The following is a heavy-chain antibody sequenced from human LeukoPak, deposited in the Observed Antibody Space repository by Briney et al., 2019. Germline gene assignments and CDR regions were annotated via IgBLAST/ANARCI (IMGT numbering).Heavy chain of an antibody. CDR3: ARDINYDFWSGLGY. CDR1: GGTFGSYA. Sequence: ASVKVSCKASGGTFGSYAISWVRQAPGQGLEWMGRIIPIFGIANYAQKFQGRVTITADKSTSTAYMELSSLRSEDTAVYYCARDINYDFWSGLGYWGQGTLVTVSS. D-gene: IGHD3-3*01. J-gene: IGHJ4*02. V-gene: IGHV1-69*04. CDR2: IIPIFGIA.